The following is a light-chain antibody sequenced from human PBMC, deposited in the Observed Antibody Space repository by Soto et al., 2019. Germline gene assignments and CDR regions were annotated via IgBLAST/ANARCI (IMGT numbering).Light chain of an antibody. Sequence: EIVLTQSPATLSLSPGERATLSCRASQSISSYLAWFQQKPGQAPRLLIYDASSRATGIPARFSGSGSGTDFTRTISSVESEDSAAYYCQECYNLYTFGQGTKLEIK. CDR1: QSISSY. V-gene: IGKV3-11*01. J-gene: IGKJ2*01. CDR3: QECYNLYT. CDR2: DAS.